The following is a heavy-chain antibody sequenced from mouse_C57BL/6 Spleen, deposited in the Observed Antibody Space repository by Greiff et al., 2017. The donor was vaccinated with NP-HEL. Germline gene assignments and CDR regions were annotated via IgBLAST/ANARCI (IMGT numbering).Heavy chain of an antibody. CDR3: ARDGYDGY. D-gene: IGHD2-2*01. V-gene: IGHV3-6*01. CDR2: ISYDGSN. CDR1: GYSITSGYY. J-gene: IGHJ2*01. Sequence: DVQLQESGPGLVKPSQSLSLTCSVTGYSITSGYYWNWIRQFPGNKLEWMGYISYDGSNNYNPSLKNRISITRDTSKNQFFLNLNSVTTEDTATYYCARDGYDGYLSQGTTLTVSS.